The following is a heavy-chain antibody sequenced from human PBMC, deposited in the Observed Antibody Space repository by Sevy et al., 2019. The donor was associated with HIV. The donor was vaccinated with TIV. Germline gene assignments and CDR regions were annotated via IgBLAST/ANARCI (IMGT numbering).Heavy chain of an antibody. V-gene: IGHV3-30-3*01. CDR3: ARDLRDYDSSGYYYGGGDY. J-gene: IGHJ4*02. D-gene: IGHD3-22*01. Sequence: GGSLRLSCAASGFTFSSYAMHWVRQAPGKGLEWVAVISYDGSNKYYADSVKGRFTISRDNSKNTLYLQMNSLGAEDTAVYYCARDLRDYDSSGYYYGGGDYWGQGTLVTVSS. CDR2: ISYDGSNK. CDR1: GFTFSSYA.